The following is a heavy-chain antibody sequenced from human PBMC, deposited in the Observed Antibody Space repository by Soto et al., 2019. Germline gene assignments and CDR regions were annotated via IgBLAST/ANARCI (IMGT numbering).Heavy chain of an antibody. CDR3: ARHSPTYYYDSSGVAGAFDI. D-gene: IGHD3-22*01. V-gene: IGHV5-51*01. CDR1: GYSFTSYW. Sequence: GESVKISCKGSGYSFTSYWIGWVRQMPGKGLEWMGIIYPGDSDTRYSPSFQGQVTISADKSISTAYLQWSSLKASDTAMYYCARHSPTYYYDSSGVAGAFDIWGQGTMVTVSS. J-gene: IGHJ3*02. CDR2: IYPGDSDT.